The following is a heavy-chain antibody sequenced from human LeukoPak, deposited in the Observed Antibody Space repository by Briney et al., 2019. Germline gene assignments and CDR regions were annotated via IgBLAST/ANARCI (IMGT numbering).Heavy chain of an antibody. CDR3: ARGGRGEMASFDY. J-gene: IGHJ4*02. CDR1: GGTFSTYA. CDR2: IIPLFGTP. D-gene: IGHD5-24*01. V-gene: IGHV1-69*13. Sequence: SVKVSCKASGGTFSTYAINWVRQAPGQGLKWMGGIIPLFGTPNYAQKFQGRVTITADGSTSTAYMDLSSLGSEDTAVYYCARGGRGEMASFDYWGQGTLVTVSS.